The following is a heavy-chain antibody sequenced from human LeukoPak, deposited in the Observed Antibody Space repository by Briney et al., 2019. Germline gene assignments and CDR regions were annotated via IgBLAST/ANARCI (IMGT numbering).Heavy chain of an antibody. Sequence: SGPTLVNPTQTLTLTCTFSGFSLTTSEVRVGWIRQPPGRALEWLALIYWDDDKRYSPSLKSRLTITKDTSKNQVVLTMTNMDPVDTATYYCAHLLPPDAFDIWGQGTMVTVSS. J-gene: IGHJ3*02. CDR1: GFSLTTSEVR. CDR2: IYWDDDK. V-gene: IGHV2-5*02. D-gene: IGHD2/OR15-2a*01. CDR3: AHLLPPDAFDI.